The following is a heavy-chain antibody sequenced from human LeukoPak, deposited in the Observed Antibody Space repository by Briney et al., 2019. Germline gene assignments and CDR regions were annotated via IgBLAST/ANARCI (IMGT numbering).Heavy chain of an antibody. Sequence: GGSLRLSCAASGFTFSSYSMNWVRQAPGKGLEWVSYISSSSSTIYYADSVKGRFTISRDNAENSLFLQMNSLRDEDTAVYYCARDHGQQLVRFSWFDPWGQGTLVTVSS. CDR2: ISSSSSTI. V-gene: IGHV3-48*02. D-gene: IGHD6-13*01. CDR3: ARDHGQQLVRFSWFDP. CDR1: GFTFSSYS. J-gene: IGHJ5*02.